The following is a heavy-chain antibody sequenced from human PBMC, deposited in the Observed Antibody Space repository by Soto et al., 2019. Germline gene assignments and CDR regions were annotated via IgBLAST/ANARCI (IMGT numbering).Heavy chain of an antibody. Sequence: EVQLVESGGGLVQPGGSLRLSCAASGFTFSSYSMNWVRQAPGKGLEWVSYISSSSTIYYADSVKGRFTISRDNAKNSLYLQMNSLRAEDTAVYYCARDGDYDFWSGYYGGSYFDYWGQGTLVTVSS. J-gene: IGHJ4*02. CDR1: GFTFSSYS. V-gene: IGHV3-48*01. CDR2: ISSSSTI. D-gene: IGHD3-3*01. CDR3: ARDGDYDFWSGYYGGSYFDY.